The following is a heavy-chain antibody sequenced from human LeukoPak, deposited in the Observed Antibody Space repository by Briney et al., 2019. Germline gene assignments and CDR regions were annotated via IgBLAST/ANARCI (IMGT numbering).Heavy chain of an antibody. V-gene: IGHV1-2*02. J-gene: IGHJ5*02. CDR2: INPNSGGT. D-gene: IGHD3-10*01. CDR3: AGANMVRGVGSFCDRNWFDP. CDR1: GYTFTGYY. Sequence: ASVKVSCKASGYTFTGYYMHWVRQAPGQGREWRGWINPNSGGTNYAQKLQGRVTMTRDTSISTAYMELSRLRSDDTAVYYCAGANMVRGVGSFCDRNWFDPWGQGTLVTVSS.